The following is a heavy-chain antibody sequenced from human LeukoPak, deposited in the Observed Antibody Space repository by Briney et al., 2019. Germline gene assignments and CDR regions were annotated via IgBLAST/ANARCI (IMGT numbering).Heavy chain of an antibody. CDR2: IDWDGSRT. D-gene: IGHD6-19*01. V-gene: IGHV3-43D*04. Sequence: GGSLRLSCAASGFTFDDYAMHWVRQAPGKGLEWVSLIDWDGSRTNYVDSVKGRFTISRDNRKRSLSLQMNSLRTEGTALYYCIKDGGSSGWYGPDHWGQGTLVSVSS. CDR1: GFTFDDYA. CDR3: IKDGGSSGWYGPDH. J-gene: IGHJ4*02.